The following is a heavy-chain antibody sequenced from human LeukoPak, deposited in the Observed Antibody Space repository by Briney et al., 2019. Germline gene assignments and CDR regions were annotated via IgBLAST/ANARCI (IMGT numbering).Heavy chain of an antibody. V-gene: IGHV6-1*01. CDR1: GDSVSSNSAT. J-gene: IGHJ6*02. CDR2: TYYRSKWYN. CDR3: ARRGPAGSSSSGMDV. Sequence: SQTLSLTCALSGDSVSSNSATWNWIRQSPSRGLEWLGRTYYRSKWYNDYAASVKSRITINPETSKNQFSLQLNSVTPEDTAVYYCARRGPAGSSSSGMDVWGQGTTVTVSS. D-gene: IGHD6-6*01.